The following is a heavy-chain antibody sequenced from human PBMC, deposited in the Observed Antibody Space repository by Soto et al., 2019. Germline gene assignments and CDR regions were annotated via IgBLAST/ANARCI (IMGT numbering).Heavy chain of an antibody. CDR3: ARRGRGIQLWLASIAEYFQH. V-gene: IGHV4-34*01. Sequence: QVQLQQWGAGLLKPSETLSLTCAVYGGSFSGYYWSWIRQPPGKGLEWIGEINHSGSTNYNPSLKSRVTISVDTSKNQFSLKLSSVTAADTAVYYRARRGRGIQLWLASIAEYFQHWGQGTLVTVSS. D-gene: IGHD5-18*01. CDR2: INHSGST. CDR1: GGSFSGYY. J-gene: IGHJ1*01.